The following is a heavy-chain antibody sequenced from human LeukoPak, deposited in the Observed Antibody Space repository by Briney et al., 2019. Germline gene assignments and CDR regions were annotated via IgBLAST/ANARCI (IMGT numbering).Heavy chain of an antibody. CDR2: IYYSKNT. D-gene: IGHD5-18*01. CDR1: GGSISSSSAY. Sequence: SETLSLTCTGSGGSISSSSAYWGSIRHPPRNRLDWIGSIYYSKNTYYNPSLKSRVTISADTSKNQFSLTLGSVSATDTAVYYCVSPRGFSYGYFDYWGQGTLVTVSS. CDR3: VSPRGFSYGYFDY. J-gene: IGHJ4*02. V-gene: IGHV4-39*01.